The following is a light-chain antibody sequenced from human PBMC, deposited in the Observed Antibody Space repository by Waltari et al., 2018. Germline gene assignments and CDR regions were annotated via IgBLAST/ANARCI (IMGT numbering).Light chain of an antibody. Sequence: QSALTQPASVSGSPGQSIPISCPGTTSDVGVYNYVSWFQQHPDKAPRLLIFDVTNRPSGVSNRFSGSKSGNTASLTISGLQAEDEADYYCSSYTSRATWVFGGGTRLAVL. CDR2: DVT. CDR1: TSDVGVYNY. CDR3: SSYTSRATWV. V-gene: IGLV2-14*03. J-gene: IGLJ3*02.